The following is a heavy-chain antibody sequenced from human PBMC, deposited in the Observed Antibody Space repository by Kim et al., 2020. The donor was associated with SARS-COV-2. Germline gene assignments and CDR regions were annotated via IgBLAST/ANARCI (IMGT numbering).Heavy chain of an antibody. V-gene: IGHV3-30*04. J-gene: IGHJ3*02. CDR2: ISYDGSNK. Sequence: GGSLRLSCAASGFTFSSYAMHWVRQAPGKGLEWVAVISYDGSNKYYADSVKGRFTISRDNSKNTLYLQMNSLRAEDTAVYYCANGGPRGYCSGGSCYHGAFDIWGQGTMVTVSS. CDR1: GFTFSSYA. D-gene: IGHD2-15*01. CDR3: ANGGPRGYCSGGSCYHGAFDI.